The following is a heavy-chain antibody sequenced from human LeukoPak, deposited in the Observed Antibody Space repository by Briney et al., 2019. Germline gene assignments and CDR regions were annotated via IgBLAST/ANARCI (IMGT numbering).Heavy chain of an antibody. CDR3: AREMLDAFDI. CDR1: GDSVSSNSVA. V-gene: IGHV6-1*01. J-gene: IGHJ3*02. Sequence: SQTLSLTCAISGDSVSSNSVAWNWIRQPPSRGLEWLGRTYYGSKWYNDHAASVKSRITINPDTSKNQFSLQLNSVTPEDTAVYYCAREMLDAFDIWGQGTMATVSS. D-gene: IGHD2-8*01. CDR2: TYYGSKWYN.